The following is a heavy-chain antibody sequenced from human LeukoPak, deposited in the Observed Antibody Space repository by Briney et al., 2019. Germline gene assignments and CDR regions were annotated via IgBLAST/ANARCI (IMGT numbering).Heavy chain of an antibody. CDR2: ISGSDTST. J-gene: IGHJ4*02. Sequence: AGSLRLSCASSGFTLSNYSITWVGQAAGTGLPRVSRISGSDTSTYYADSVKGRFTISRDNSKNTLELQMDSLRAEDTAVYYCTKARSASSSSCYNYWGQGILVTVSS. CDR3: TKARSASSSSCYNY. V-gene: IGHV3-23*01. D-gene: IGHD2-2*02. CDR1: GFTLSNYS.